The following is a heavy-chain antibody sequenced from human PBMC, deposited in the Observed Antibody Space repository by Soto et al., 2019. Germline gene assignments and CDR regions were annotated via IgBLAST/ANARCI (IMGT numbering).Heavy chain of an antibody. CDR3: ARDQDLQPTVRRS. CDR2: VYYSGAT. D-gene: IGHD2-15*01. Sequence: LSLTFTLSCDSMATCCHYYNCIHQVPGKGLEWIGYVYYSGATHYTPSLRARATLSRNTSKNHFSLRLISVTASDTALYYCARDQDLQPTVRRSWGQGSQVNVAS. J-gene: IGHJ5*02. CDR1: CDSMATCCHY. V-gene: IGHV4-31*03.